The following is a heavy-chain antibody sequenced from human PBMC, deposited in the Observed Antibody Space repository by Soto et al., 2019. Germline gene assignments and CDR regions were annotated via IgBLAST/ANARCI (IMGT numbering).Heavy chain of an antibody. CDR2: IYYSGST. CDR1: GGSISSGGYY. Sequence: SETLSLTCTVSGGSISSGGYYWSWIRQHPGKGLEWIGYIYYSGSTYYNPSLKSRVTISVDTSKNQFSLKLSSVTAADTAVYYCARWGPPYSSSWYGEYYYYYGMDVWGQGTTVTVSS. V-gene: IGHV4-31*03. CDR3: ARWGPPYSSSWYGEYYYYYGMDV. J-gene: IGHJ6*02. D-gene: IGHD6-13*01.